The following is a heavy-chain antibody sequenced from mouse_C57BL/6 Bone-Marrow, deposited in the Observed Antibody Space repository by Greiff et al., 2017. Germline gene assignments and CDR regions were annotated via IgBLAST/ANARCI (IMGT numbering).Heavy chain of an antibody. V-gene: IGHV2-9-1*01. CDR1: GFSLTSYA. Sequence: VKLMESGPGLVAPSQSLSITCTVSGFSLTSYAISWVRQPPGKGLEWLGVIWTGGGTNYNSALKSRLSISKDNSKSQVFLKMNSLQTDDTARYYCARNRGYYGSSQYYFDYWGQGTTLTVSS. CDR2: IWTGGGT. CDR3: ARNRGYYGSSQYYFDY. D-gene: IGHD1-1*01. J-gene: IGHJ2*01.